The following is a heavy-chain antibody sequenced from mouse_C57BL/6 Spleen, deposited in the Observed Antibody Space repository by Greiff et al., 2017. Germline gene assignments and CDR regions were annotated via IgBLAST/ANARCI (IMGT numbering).Heavy chain of an antibody. CDR2: ISSGGSYT. V-gene: IGHV5-6*01. J-gene: IGHJ2*01. D-gene: IGHD4-1*01. CDR1: GFTFSSYC. CDR3: ARRGVTGTRGFDY. Sequence: VQLKESGGDLVKPGGSLKLSCAASGFTFSSYCMSWVRQTPEKRLEWVATISSGGSYTYYPDSVKGRFTISRDNAKNTLYLQMSSLKSEDTAMYYWARRGVTGTRGFDYWGQGTTLTVSS.